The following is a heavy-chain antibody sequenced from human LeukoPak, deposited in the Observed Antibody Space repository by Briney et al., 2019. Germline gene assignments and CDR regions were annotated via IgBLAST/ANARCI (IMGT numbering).Heavy chain of an antibody. D-gene: IGHD6-13*01. V-gene: IGHV1-2*04. J-gene: IGHJ4*02. CDR2: INPNSGGT. CDR1: GYTFTGYY. CDR3: ARDLGQQLEVGDY. Sequence: GASVKVSCKASGYTFTGYYTHWVRQAPGQGLEWMGWINPNSGGTNYAQKFQGWVTMTRDTSISTAYMELSRLRSDDTAVYYCARDLGQQLEVGDYWGQGTLVTVSS.